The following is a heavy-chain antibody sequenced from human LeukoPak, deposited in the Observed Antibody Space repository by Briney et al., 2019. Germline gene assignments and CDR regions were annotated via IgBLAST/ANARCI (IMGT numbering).Heavy chain of an antibody. CDR2: IYYSGST. CDR3: ARARRDGYIV. Sequence: SETLSLTCTVSGGSISSYYWSWIRQPPGKGLEWIGYIYYSGSTNYNPSLKSRVTISVDTSKNRFSLKLSSVTAADTAVYYCARARRDGYIVWGQGTLVTVSS. J-gene: IGHJ4*02. CDR1: GGSISSYY. D-gene: IGHD5-24*01. V-gene: IGHV4-59*01.